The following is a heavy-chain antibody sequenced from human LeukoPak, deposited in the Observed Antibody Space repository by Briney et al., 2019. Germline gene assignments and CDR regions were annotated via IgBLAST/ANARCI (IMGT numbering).Heavy chain of an antibody. V-gene: IGHV4-34*01. CDR3: ARVPALPFGAFDI. CDR1: GGSFSNNY. D-gene: IGHD1-26*01. J-gene: IGHJ3*02. Sequence: SETLSLTCAVYGGSFSNNYWNWIRQAPGKGLEWIGEINHDGSTNFNPSLKSRVTISVDTSKNQFSLKLSSVTAADTAVYYCARVPALPFGAFDIWGQGTMVTVSS. CDR2: INHDGST.